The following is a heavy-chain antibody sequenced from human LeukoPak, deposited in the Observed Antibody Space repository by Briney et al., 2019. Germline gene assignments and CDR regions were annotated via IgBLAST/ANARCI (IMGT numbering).Heavy chain of an antibody. Sequence: PGGSLRLSCVDSGVSFSWYALAWVRPAPGQGLEGVAAVTARGGATHYVDSVKDRFTLSRNNSKNTMYLQMNSLRSEDTAIYYWASDPNGDYVGALDYWGRGTLVTVSS. J-gene: IGHJ4*01. CDR2: VTARGGAT. CDR3: ASDPNGDYVGALDY. V-gene: IGHV3-23*01. D-gene: IGHD2-8*01. CDR1: GVSFSWYA.